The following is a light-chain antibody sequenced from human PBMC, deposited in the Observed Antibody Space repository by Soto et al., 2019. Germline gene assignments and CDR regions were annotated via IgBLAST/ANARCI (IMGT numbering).Light chain of an antibody. CDR3: RAYAGSSNWV. V-gene: IGLV2-8*01. J-gene: IGLJ2*01. CDR1: SSDVGGYNY. CDR2: EVY. Sequence: QSAPTQPPSASGSPGQSVTFSCTGTSSDVGGYNYVSWYQQYPGKAPTLMIYEVYKRHSGVPDRFSGSKSGNTASLTVSGLQPEDEADYYCRAYAGSSNWVFGGGTQLTVL.